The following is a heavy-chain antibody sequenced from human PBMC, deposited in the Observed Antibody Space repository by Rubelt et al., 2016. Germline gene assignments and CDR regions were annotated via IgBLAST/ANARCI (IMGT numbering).Heavy chain of an antibody. CDR2: VNHNGNT. J-gene: IGHJ4*02. V-gene: IGHV4-34*01. CDR1: GGSFNNYY. CDR3: AKELCSGGNCYLGY. Sequence: QVQLQQWGAGLLKPSETLSLTCAVYGGSFNNYYWFWIRQPPGKGLEWIGEVNHNGNTNYNPSLKSRLPISLDTSKSQFSLKLSSVTAADTAVYYCAKELCSGGNCYLGYWGQGTRVTVSS. D-gene: IGHD2-15*01.